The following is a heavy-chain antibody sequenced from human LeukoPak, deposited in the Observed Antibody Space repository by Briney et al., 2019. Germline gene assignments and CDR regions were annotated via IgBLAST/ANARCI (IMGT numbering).Heavy chain of an antibody. CDR1: GFTFSSYA. CDR3: AKDRWSPYYGSGSYGMDV. V-gene: IGHV3-30-3*01. J-gene: IGHJ6*02. CDR2: ISYDGSNK. Sequence: GGSLRLSCAASGFTFSSYAMHWVRQAPGKGLEWVAVISYDGSNKYYADSVKGRFTISRDNSKNTLYLQMNSLRAEDTAVYYCAKDRWSPYYGSGSYGMDVWGQGTTVTVSS. D-gene: IGHD3-10*01.